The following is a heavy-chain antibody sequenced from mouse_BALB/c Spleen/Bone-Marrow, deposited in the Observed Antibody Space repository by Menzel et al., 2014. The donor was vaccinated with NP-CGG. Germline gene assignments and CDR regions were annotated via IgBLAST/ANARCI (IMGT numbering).Heavy chain of an antibody. CDR1: GFSLTGYG. D-gene: IGHD2-4*01. CDR2: IWGDGST. V-gene: IGHV2-6-7*01. CDR3: ARDSFLITRALDY. J-gene: IGHJ4*01. Sequence: QVQLKESGPGLVAPSQSLSITCTVSGFSLTGYGVSWVRQPPGKGLEWLGMIWGDGSTDYNSALKSRLSINKDNSKSHVFLKMNSLQTDDTARYYCARDSFLITRALDYWGQGTSVTVSS.